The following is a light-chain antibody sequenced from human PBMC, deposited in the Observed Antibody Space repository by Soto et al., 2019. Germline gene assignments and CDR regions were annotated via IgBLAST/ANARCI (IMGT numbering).Light chain of an antibody. J-gene: IGKJ4*01. CDR2: KAS. CDR3: QQYNSYPLT. CDR1: QSISSW. V-gene: IGKV1-5*03. Sequence: DIQMTQSPSTLSASVGDRVTITCRARQSISSWLAWYQQKPGKAPKLLIYKASSLESGVPSRFSGSGSGTEFTLTIISLQPVDFATYYCQQYNSYPLTFGGGTKVEIK.